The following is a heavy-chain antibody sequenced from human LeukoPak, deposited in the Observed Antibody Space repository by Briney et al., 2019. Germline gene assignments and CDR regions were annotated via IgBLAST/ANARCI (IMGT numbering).Heavy chain of an antibody. CDR2: ISYDGSNK. Sequence: RGSLRLSCAASGFTFSSYAMHWVRQAPGKGLEWVAVISYDGSNKYYADSVKGRFTISRDNSKNTLYLQMNSLRAEDTAVYYCAKLDYYDSSGYYYPDAFDIWGQGTMVTVSS. CDR1: GFTFSSYA. CDR3: AKLDYYDSSGYYYPDAFDI. V-gene: IGHV3-30-3*02. J-gene: IGHJ3*02. D-gene: IGHD3-22*01.